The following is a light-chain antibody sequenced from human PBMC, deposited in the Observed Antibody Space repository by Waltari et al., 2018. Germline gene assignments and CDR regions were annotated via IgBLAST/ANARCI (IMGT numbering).Light chain of an antibody. Sequence: QSVLTQPPSVSGAPGQRGTISCTGSSSNIGAGYDGHGYQQRPGAAPKLLIYGNSHPPSGVPDRFSGSKSGTSASLAIPGLQAEDEADYYCQSYDSSLSGWVFGGGTKLTVL. CDR3: QSYDSSLSGWV. CDR2: GNS. CDR1: SSNIGAGYD. V-gene: IGLV1-40*01. J-gene: IGLJ3*02.